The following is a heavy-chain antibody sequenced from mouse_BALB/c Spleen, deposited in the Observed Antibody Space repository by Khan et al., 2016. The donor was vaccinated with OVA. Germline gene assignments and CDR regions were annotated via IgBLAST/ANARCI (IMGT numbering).Heavy chain of an antibody. V-gene: IGHV5-6-4*01. CDR3: TRDRGYYGSNHYFDY. Sequence: EVQLVESGGGLVRPGGSLKLSCAASGFSFSSYSMSWVRQTPEKRLEWVATISSGGSYTYYPDSVKGRFTISRDNAKNTMSLQMSSLQSEDTAMYYCTRDRGYYGSNHYFDYWGQGTTLTVSS. CDR1: GFSFSSYS. CDR2: ISSGGSYT. J-gene: IGHJ2*01. D-gene: IGHD1-1*01.